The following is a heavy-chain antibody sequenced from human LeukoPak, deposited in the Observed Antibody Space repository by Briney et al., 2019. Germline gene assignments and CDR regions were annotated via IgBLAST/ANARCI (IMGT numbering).Heavy chain of an antibody. J-gene: IGHJ4*02. V-gene: IGHV1-24*01. Sequence: ASVKVSCKVSGYTLTELSMHWVRQAPGKGLEWMGGFDPEDGETIYAQKFQGRVTMTRNTSISTAYMELSSLRSEDTAVYYCARNAQVTRYFDYWGQGTLVAVSS. CDR1: GYTLTELS. CDR3: ARNAQVTRYFDY. CDR2: FDPEDGET. D-gene: IGHD5-18*01.